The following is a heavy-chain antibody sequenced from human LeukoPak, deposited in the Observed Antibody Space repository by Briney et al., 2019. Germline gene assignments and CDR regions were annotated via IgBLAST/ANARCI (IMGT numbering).Heavy chain of an antibody. CDR3: ARDGGTRLKYSYDYGDF. J-gene: IGHJ4*02. CDR1: GFTFSSYK. D-gene: IGHD3-16*01. CDR2: ISSSGDTI. V-gene: IGHV3-48*03. Sequence: PGGSLRLSCAASGFTFSSYKMNWVRQAPGKGLEWVSYISSSGDTIYYADSVRGRFTISRDNAKSSLYLQMNSLRAEDTAVYYCARDGGTRLKYSYDYGDFWGQGTLVTVSS.